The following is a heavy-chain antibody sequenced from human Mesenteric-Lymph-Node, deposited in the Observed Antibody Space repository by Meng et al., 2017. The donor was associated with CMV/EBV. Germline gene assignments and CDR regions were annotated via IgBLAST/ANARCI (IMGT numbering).Heavy chain of an antibody. D-gene: IGHD2-2*01. Sequence: ASVKVSCKASGGTFSSYAISWVRQAPGQGLEWMGWISAYNGNTNYAQKLQGRVTMTTDTSTGTAYMELRSLRSDDTAVYYCARDLIVVVPAAYGNEYYFDYWGQGTLVTVSS. CDR2: ISAYNGNT. CDR3: ARDLIVVVPAAYGNEYYFDY. J-gene: IGHJ4*02. V-gene: IGHV1-18*01. CDR1: GGTFSSYA.